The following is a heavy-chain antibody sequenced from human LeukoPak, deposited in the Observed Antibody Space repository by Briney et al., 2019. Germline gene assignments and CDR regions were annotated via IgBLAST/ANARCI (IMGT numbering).Heavy chain of an antibody. J-gene: IGHJ5*02. Sequence: SETLSLTCTVSGGSISSHFWSWLRQPPGKGLEWVGYIYYSGSTNYNPSLKSRVTISVDTSKNQFSLKLSSVTAADTAVYYCARAARAVAARENWFDPWGQGTLVTVSS. CDR3: ARAARAVAARENWFDP. CDR1: GGSISSHF. D-gene: IGHD6-19*01. CDR2: IYYSGST. V-gene: IGHV4-59*11.